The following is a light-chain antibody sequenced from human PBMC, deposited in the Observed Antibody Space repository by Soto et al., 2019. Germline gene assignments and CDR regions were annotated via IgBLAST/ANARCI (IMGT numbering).Light chain of an antibody. V-gene: IGKV1-39*01. CDR2: AAS. J-gene: IGKJ3*01. CDR1: QSISSY. CDR3: QQTYSPQFT. Sequence: DIQMTQPPSSLSASVGDRVTISCRASQSISSYVNWFQQKPGKVPKVLIYAASSLQSGVPSRFSGRGSGTDFTLTISSLQPEDFATYYCQQTYSPQFTFGPGTKVDIK.